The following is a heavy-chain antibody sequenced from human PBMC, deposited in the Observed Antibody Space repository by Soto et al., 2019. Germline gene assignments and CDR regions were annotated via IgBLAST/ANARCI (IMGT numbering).Heavy chain of an antibody. D-gene: IGHD4-17*01. J-gene: IGHJ4*02. CDR1: GGSIRSYY. Sequence: SETLSLTCSVSGGSIRSYYWSWIRQSPGKGLEWIGSIYYSGSTNYNPSLKSRVTISVDTSKKQFILNLNSVTAADTAVYYCARVGMTTVTVDYWGQGTQVTVSS. CDR2: IYYSGST. V-gene: IGHV4-59*12. CDR3: ARVGMTTVTVDY.